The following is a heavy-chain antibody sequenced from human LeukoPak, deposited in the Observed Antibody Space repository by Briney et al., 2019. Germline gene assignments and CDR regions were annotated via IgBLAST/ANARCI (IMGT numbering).Heavy chain of an antibody. Sequence: PSETLSLTCAVYGGSFSGYYWSWIRQPPGKGLEWIGEINHSGSTNYNPSLKSRVTISVDTSKNQFSLKLSSVTAADTAVYYCARLDDILTGYYRGPPGYFDYWGQGTLVTVSS. CDR2: INHSGST. V-gene: IGHV4-34*01. J-gene: IGHJ4*02. D-gene: IGHD3-9*01. CDR3: ARLDDILTGYYRGPPGYFDY. CDR1: GGSFSGYY.